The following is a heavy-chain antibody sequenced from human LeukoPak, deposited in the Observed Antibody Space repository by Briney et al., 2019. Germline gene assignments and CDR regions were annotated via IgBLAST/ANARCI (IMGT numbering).Heavy chain of an antibody. D-gene: IGHD6-19*01. J-gene: IGHJ4*02. V-gene: IGHV3-30*18. CDR2: ISYDGSNK. CDR1: GFTFSSYG. Sequence: PGGSLRLSCAASGFTFSSYGMHWVRQAPGKGLEWVAVISYDGSNKYYADSVKGRFTISRDNSKNTLYLQMNSLRAEDTAVYYCANNPSGWTGIDYWGQGTLVTVSS. CDR3: ANNPSGWTGIDY.